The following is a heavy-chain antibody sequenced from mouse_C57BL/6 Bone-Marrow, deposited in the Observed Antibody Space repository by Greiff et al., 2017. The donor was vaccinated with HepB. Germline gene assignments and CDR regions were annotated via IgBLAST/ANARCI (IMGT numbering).Heavy chain of an antibody. CDR3: ARRGNDYDDYAMDY. Sequence: VQLKESGPGLVKPSQSLSLTCSVTGYSITSGYYWNWIRQFPGNKLEWMGYISYDGSNNYNPSLKNRISITRDTSKNQFFLKLNSVTTEDTATYYCARRGNDYDDYAMDYWGQGTSVTVSS. D-gene: IGHD2-4*01. CDR1: GYSITSGYY. V-gene: IGHV3-6*01. J-gene: IGHJ4*01. CDR2: ISYDGSN.